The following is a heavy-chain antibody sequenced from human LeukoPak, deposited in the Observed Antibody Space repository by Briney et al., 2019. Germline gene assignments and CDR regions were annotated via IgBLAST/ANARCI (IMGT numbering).Heavy chain of an antibody. V-gene: IGHV3-11*03. CDR2: ISSSSGNT. CDR1: GFTFSDDY. D-gene: IGHD5-12*01. CDR3: ARFPSGYDWAFDY. Sequence: GGSLRLSCAASGFTFSDDYMSWIRQAPGKGLEWVSYISSSSGNTNYADSVKGRFTISRDNAKNSLYMQMNSLRAEDTAVYYCARFPSGYDWAFDYWGQGTLVTVSS. J-gene: IGHJ4*02.